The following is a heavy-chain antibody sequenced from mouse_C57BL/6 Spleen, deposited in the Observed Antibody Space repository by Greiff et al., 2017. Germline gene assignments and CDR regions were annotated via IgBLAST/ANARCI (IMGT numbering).Heavy chain of an antibody. Sequence: QVQLKQPGAELVKPGASVKLSCKASGYTFTSYWMNWVKQRPGRGLEWIGRIDPNSGGTKYNEKFKSKATLTVDKPSSTAYMQLSSLTSEDSAVYYCARPDSSGYVGYFDYWGQGTTLTVSS. J-gene: IGHJ2*01. CDR1: GYTFTSYW. CDR3: ARPDSSGYVGYFDY. D-gene: IGHD3-2*02. CDR2: IDPNSGGT. V-gene: IGHV1-72*01.